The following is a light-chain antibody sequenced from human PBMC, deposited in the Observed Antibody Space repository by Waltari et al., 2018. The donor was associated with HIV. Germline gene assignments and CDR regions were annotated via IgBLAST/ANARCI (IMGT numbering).Light chain of an antibody. CDR2: SAS. Sequence: DIQVTQSPSSLSASVGDRVTITCRASQSISTYMSWYQQKPGNAPNLLIHSASTLQSGVPSRFSGSGSGTDFTLTISSPQPEDFATYYCQQSYNTPPTFGRGTRLEIK. J-gene: IGKJ5*01. CDR1: QSISTY. V-gene: IGKV1-39*01. CDR3: QQSYNTPPT.